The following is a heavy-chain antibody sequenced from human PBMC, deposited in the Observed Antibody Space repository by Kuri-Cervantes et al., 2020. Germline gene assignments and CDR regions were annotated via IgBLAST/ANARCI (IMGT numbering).Heavy chain of an antibody. D-gene: IGHD1-26*01. Sequence: SETLSLTCAVYGGSFSGYYWSWIRQPPGKGLEWIGEINHSGSTYYNPSLKSRVTISVDTSKNQFSLKLSSVTAADTAVYYCASCTTPDAFDIWGQGTMVTVSS. CDR2: INHSGST. CDR1: GGSFSGYY. V-gene: IGHV4-34*01. J-gene: IGHJ3*02. CDR3: ASCTTPDAFDI.